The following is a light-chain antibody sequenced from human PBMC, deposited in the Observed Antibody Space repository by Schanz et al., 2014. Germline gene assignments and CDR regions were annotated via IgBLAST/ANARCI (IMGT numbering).Light chain of an antibody. CDR3: QQYNNWPPNT. Sequence: EIVLRQSPATLSLSPGERATLSCRASQSVSSGFLAWYQQKPGQAPRLLIYATSTRATGIPDRISGSGSGTDFTLTISRLEPEDFAVYYCQQYNNWPPNTFGQGTKLEIK. J-gene: IGKJ2*01. V-gene: IGKV3D-20*02. CDR2: ATS. CDR1: QSVSSGF.